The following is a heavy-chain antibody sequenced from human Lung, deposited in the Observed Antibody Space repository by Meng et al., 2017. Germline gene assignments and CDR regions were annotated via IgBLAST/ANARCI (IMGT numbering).Heavy chain of an antibody. D-gene: IGHD1-1*01. CDR3: TNDRLNH. Sequence: EVQVAGSGGGLGPPGGSLRLPCAASGFTFTDHWMHWVRQGPGKGLVWVSRINRDGTKPTYADSVKGRFTISRDNAKNTLYLQMNNLRAEDTAFYYCTNDRLNHWGQGALVTVSS. CDR2: INRDGTKP. J-gene: IGHJ1*01. V-gene: IGHV3-74*02. CDR1: GFTFTDHW.